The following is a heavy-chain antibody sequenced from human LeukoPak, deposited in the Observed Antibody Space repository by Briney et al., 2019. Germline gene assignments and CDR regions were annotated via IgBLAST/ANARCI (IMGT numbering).Heavy chain of an antibody. J-gene: IGHJ6*02. Sequence: GGSLRLSCAASGFTFSSYGMHWVREAPGKGLEWVAVIWYDGSNKYYADSVKGRFTISRDNSKNTLYLQMNSLRAEDTAVYYCARDETLYYYCGMDVWGQGTTVTVSS. V-gene: IGHV3-33*01. CDR3: ARDETLYYYCGMDV. CDR1: GFTFSSYG. CDR2: IWYDGSNK.